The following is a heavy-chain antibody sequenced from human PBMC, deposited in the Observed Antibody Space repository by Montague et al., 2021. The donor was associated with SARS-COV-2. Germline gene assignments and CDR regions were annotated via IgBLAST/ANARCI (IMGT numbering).Heavy chain of an antibody. CDR3: ASVNTAGAY. CDR1: GGSVSSGSYY. J-gene: IGHJ4*02. D-gene: IGHD7-27*01. V-gene: IGHV4-61*01. CDR2: IYYSGST. Sequence: SETLSLTCTVSGGSVSSGSYYWSWIRQPPGKGLEWIGYIYYSGSTNYNPSLKSRVTISVDTSKNQFSLKLSSVTAADTAVYYCASVNTAGAYWGQGTPVTVSS.